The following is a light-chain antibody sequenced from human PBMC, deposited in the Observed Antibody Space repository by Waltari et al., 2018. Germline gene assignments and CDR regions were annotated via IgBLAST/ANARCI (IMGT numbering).Light chain of an antibody. Sequence: IVLTPSPGTLSVSLGERATLACRASQSVSYLAWYQQQSGQAPRLLIYDASNRASGVPPRFSGSGSGSDFTLTISNVEPEDFAVYYCLQRNTWSFGQGTRLDIK. CDR3: LQRNTWS. CDR1: QSVSY. J-gene: IGKJ5*01. V-gene: IGKV3-11*01. CDR2: DAS.